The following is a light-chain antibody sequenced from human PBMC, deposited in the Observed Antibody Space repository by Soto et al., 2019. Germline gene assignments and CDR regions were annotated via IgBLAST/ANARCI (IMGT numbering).Light chain of an antibody. V-gene: IGKV4-1*01. CDR1: QSLLDNSNNKNC. Sequence: DIVMTQSPDSLSVSLGERATINCKSSQSLLDNSNNKNCLAWYQHKPGQPPKLLILWASTRESGVPDRFSGSGSWTDFTLTISSLQAEDAAVYYCQHYYSPPFPFGQGTKVAIK. CDR2: WAS. CDR3: QHYYSPPFP. J-gene: IGKJ2*01.